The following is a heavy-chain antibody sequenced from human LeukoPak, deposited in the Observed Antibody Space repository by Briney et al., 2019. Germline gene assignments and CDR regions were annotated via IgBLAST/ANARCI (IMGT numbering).Heavy chain of an antibody. J-gene: IGHJ4*02. Sequence: GGSLRLSCAASGFTFNIYAMTWIRQAPGKGLEWVSSTSANGGNTYYADSVEGRFTISRDNSKDTLYLQMDSLRAEDTAVYYCAKDPYGDYAYHFDYWGQGTLVTVSS. CDR1: GFTFNIYA. CDR2: TSANGGNT. D-gene: IGHD4-17*01. V-gene: IGHV3-23*01. CDR3: AKDPYGDYAYHFDY.